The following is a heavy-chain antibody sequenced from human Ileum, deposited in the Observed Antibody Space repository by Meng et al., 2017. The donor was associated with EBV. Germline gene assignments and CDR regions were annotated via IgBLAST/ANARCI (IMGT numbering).Heavy chain of an antibody. D-gene: IGHD3-10*01. CDR3: ARSSPIVRGLDY. J-gene: IGHJ4*02. CDR1: GDSVSGSDW. CDR2: VYHDGAT. V-gene: IGHV4-4*02. Sequence: VQPQAPGPGLGTPSGTLSLPWAVSGDSVSGSDWGSWVRQPPGKGLEWIGEVYHDGATNYHPSLKSRVTISLDKSKNEVNLHLNSLTAADTAVYFCARSSPIVRGLDYWGQGTLVTVSS.